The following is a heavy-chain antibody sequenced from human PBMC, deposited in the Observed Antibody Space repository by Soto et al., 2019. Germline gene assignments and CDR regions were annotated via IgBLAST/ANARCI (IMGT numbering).Heavy chain of an antibody. CDR2: TEGSSSGGTT. Sequence: GGSRRRSWTYCGFSSDCHGLGWLREAPGKGLAWVRLTEGSSSGGTTAHGASVKGRFTISRADSKNVFYQHMNRLPAEDTAPYFCSSDSDFYGLETWRQGPTVAACS. CDR1: GFSSDCHG. CDR3: SSDSDFYGLET. J-gene: IGHJ6*02. V-gene: IGHV3-49*03.